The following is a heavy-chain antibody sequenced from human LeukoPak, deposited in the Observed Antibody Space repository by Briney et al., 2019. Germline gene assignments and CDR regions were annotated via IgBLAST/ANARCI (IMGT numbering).Heavy chain of an antibody. D-gene: IGHD3-10*01. CDR1: GGSISSYY. V-gene: IGHV4-59*01. CDR3: ASAPYGSGSKYGMDV. J-gene: IGHJ6*02. CDR2: IYYSGST. Sequence: PSETLSLTCTVSGGSISSYYWSWIRQPPGKGLEWIGYIYYSGSTSYNPSLKSRVTISVDTSKNQFSLKLSSVTAADTAVYYCASAPYGSGSKYGMDVWGQGTTVTVSS.